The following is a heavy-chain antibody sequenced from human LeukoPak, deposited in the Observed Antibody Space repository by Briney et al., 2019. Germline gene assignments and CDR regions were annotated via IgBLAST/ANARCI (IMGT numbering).Heavy chain of an antibody. J-gene: IGHJ4*02. V-gene: IGHV3-74*01. CDR3: ARVTNYYHSLIDY. CDR2: INTDGSST. D-gene: IGHD3-10*01. CDR1: GFTLSNFW. Sequence: GGSLRLSCSASGFTLSNFWIHWVRQAPGKGLVWVSRINTDGSSTNYADSVKGRFAVSRDNAKNTLYLQMNSLRVEDTAVYYCARVTNYYHSLIDYWGQGTLVTVSS.